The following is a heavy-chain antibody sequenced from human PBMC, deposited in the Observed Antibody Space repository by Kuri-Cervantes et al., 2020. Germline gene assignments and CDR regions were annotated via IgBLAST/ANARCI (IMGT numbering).Heavy chain of an antibody. D-gene: IGHD3-16*01. J-gene: IGHJ4*02. CDR3: AHRRGGYFDF. CDR1: GFSLSTSGVG. V-gene: IGHV2-5*01. Sequence: SGPTLVKPTQTLTLTCTFSGFSLSTSGVGVGWIRQPPGKALEWIALIFWSDEIYYSPSLKSRLTITKDTYKNQVVLTMTNMDPADTATYYCAHRRGGYFDFWGQGILVTVSS. CDR2: IFWSDEI.